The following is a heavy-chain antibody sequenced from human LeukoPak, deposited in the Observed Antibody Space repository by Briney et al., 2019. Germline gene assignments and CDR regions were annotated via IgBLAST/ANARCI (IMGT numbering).Heavy chain of an antibody. CDR3: AREAFAAGKNFDY. CDR2: IIPIFGTA. D-gene: IGHD3-10*01. V-gene: IGHV1-69*05. J-gene: IGHJ4*02. CDR1: GGTFSSYA. Sequence: GASVKVSCKASGGTFSSYAISWVRQAPGQGLEWMVGIIPIFGTANYAQRFQGRVTMTRDASTSTVYMDLSSLRSEDTAVYYCAREAFAAGKNFDYWGQGTQVTVSS.